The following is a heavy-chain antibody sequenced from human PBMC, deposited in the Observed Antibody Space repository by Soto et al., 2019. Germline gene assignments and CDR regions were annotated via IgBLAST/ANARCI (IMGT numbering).Heavy chain of an antibody. J-gene: IGHJ5*02. V-gene: IGHV3-33*01. D-gene: IGHD2-15*01. CDR1: GFTFSSYG. CDR2: IWCDGSNK. Sequence: QVQLVESGGGVVQPGRSLRLSCAASGFTFSSYGMHWVRQAPGKGLEWVAVIWCDGSNKYYADSVKGRFTISRDNSKNTLYLQMNSLRAEDTAVSYCARGGCSGGSCYSWKDYHWFDPWGQGTLVTVSS. CDR3: ARGGCSGGSCYSWKDYHWFDP.